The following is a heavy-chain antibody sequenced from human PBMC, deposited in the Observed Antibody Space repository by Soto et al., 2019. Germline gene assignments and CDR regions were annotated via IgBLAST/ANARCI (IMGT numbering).Heavy chain of an antibody. V-gene: IGHV1-69*12. CDR2: IIPLFGTA. CDR1: GGTFSSYA. D-gene: IGHD4-17*01. CDR3: ALSDYGYYYGMDV. J-gene: IGHJ6*02. Sequence: QVQLVQSGAEVKKPGSSVKVSCKASGGTFSSYAISWVRQAPGQGLEWMGGIIPLFGTANYAQKFQGRVMITADESTSTAYMALRSLRSEYTAVYYCALSDYGYYYGMDVWGQGTTVTVSS.